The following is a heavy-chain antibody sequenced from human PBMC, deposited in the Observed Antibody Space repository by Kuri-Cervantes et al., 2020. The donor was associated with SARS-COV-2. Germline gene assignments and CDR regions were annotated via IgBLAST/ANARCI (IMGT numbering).Heavy chain of an antibody. Sequence: GGSLRLSCAASGFTFSSYAMHWVRQVPGKGLEWVGFIRSKAYGGTTEYAASVKGRFTISRDDSKSIAYLQMNSLKTEDTAVYYCTRNDFWSGYYLDYWGQGTLVTVSS. D-gene: IGHD3-3*01. CDR2: IRSKAYGGTT. J-gene: IGHJ4*02. V-gene: IGHV3-49*04. CDR1: GFTFSSYA. CDR3: TRNDFWSGYYLDY.